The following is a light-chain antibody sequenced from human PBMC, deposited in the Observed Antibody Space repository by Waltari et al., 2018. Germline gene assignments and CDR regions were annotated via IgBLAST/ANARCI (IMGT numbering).Light chain of an antibody. CDR1: TSDVGNYDL. CDR2: EVI. V-gene: IGLV2-23*02. Sequence: QSALTQPASVSGTPGQSITISCTGTTSDVGNYDLVSWYQQHPGKAPKLLICEVIKRPSGCSSRFSGSKSGNTASLTISGLQAEYEADYYCCSYAGRGTYVFGSGTKVTV. J-gene: IGLJ1*01. CDR3: CSYAGRGTYV.